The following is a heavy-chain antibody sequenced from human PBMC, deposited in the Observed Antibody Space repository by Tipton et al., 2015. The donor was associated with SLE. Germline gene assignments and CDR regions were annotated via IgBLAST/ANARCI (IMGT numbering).Heavy chain of an antibody. CDR3: AREVSSSWGYYNHYVMDV. J-gene: IGHJ6*02. CDR1: GYTFTSYG. CDR2: ISGYNGNT. V-gene: IGHV1-18*01. Sequence: QSGAEVKKPGASVKVSCKASGYTFTSYGINWVRQAPGQGLEWMGWISGYNGNTHYAQKLQGRVTMTTDTSTNTASMELGSLGSDDTAVYYCAREVSSSWGYYNHYVMDVWGQGTTVTVSS. D-gene: IGHD6-6*01.